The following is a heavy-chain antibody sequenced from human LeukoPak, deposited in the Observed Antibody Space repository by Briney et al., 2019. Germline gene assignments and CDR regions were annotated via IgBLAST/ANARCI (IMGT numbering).Heavy chain of an antibody. Sequence: AGGSLRLSCAASGFTFSSCAMHWVRQAPGKGLEWVAVISHDGSNKYYADSVKGRFTISRDNSKNTLYLQMNSLRAEDTAVYYCASAREEYNWFDPWGQGTLVTVSS. V-gene: IGHV3-30-3*01. CDR2: ISHDGSNK. CDR3: ASAREEYNWFDP. D-gene: IGHD3-10*01. CDR1: GFTFSSCA. J-gene: IGHJ5*02.